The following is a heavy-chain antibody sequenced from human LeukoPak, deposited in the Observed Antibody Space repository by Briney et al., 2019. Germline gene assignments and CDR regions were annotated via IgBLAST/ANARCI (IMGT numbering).Heavy chain of an antibody. V-gene: IGHV1-46*01. Sequence: PGASVQVSFKASGYNFISYYMHWVRPAPGQGLEWMGIINPSGGSTSYAQKFQDRVTMTRDTSTSTVYMELSSLKSEDTAVYYCAREDVVLVDAVRYYYYGMDVWGQGTTVTVSS. CDR1: GYNFISYY. D-gene: IGHD2-8*01. CDR2: INPSGGST. J-gene: IGHJ6*02. CDR3: AREDVVLVDAVRYYYYGMDV.